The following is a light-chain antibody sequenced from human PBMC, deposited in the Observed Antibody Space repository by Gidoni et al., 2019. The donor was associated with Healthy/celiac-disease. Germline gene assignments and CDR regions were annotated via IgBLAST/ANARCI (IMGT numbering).Light chain of an antibody. Sequence: IVLTQSPGTLSFSPGERATLSCRASQSVSSSYLAWYQQKPGQAPRLLIYGASSRATGTPDRFSGSGSGTDFTLTISRLEPEDFAVYYCQQNGSSPPYTFGQGTKLEIK. J-gene: IGKJ2*01. CDR3: QQNGSSPPYT. V-gene: IGKV3-20*01. CDR1: QSVSSSY. CDR2: GAS.